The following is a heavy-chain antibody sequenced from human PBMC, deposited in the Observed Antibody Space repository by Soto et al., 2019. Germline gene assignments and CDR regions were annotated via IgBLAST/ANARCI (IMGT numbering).Heavy chain of an antibody. CDR3: ARANDSSGFDY. Sequence: SETLSLTCTVSGGSISSGDYYWSWIRQPPGKGLEWIGYIYYSGSTYYNPSLRSRVTISVDTSKNQFSLKLSSVTAADTAVYYCARANDSSGFDYWGQGTLVTVSS. CDR1: GGSISSGDYY. D-gene: IGHD3-22*01. J-gene: IGHJ4*02. V-gene: IGHV4-30-4*01. CDR2: IYYSGST.